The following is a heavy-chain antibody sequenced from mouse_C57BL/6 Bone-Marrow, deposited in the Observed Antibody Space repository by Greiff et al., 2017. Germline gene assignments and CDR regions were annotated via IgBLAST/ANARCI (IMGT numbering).Heavy chain of an antibody. D-gene: IGHD2-4*01. Sequence: EVQGVESGGDLVKPGGSLKLSCAASGFTFSSYGLSWVRQTPDKRLEWVATISSGGSYTYYPASVKGRFTISRDNAKNTLYLQMSSLKSEDTAMYYCARHWDYGGSWFAYWGQGTLVTVSA. V-gene: IGHV5-6*01. CDR1: GFTFSSYG. CDR2: ISSGGSYT. CDR3: ARHWDYGGSWFAY. J-gene: IGHJ3*01.